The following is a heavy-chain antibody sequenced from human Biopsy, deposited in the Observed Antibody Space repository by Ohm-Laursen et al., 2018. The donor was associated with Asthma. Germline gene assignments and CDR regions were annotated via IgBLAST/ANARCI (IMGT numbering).Heavy chain of an antibody. CDR1: GDSFSNYA. CDR2: INPNRGGI. CDR3: ARDAAAAGESYYYCYGMDV. Sequence: SETVSCKVSGDSFSNYAISWVRQAPGQGLEWLGWINPNRGGINYAQKFQGWVTMTRDTSISTAYMELSRLRSDDTAVHYCARDAAAAGESYYYCYGMDVWGQGTTVTVSS. D-gene: IGHD6-13*01. V-gene: IGHV1-2*04. J-gene: IGHJ6*02.